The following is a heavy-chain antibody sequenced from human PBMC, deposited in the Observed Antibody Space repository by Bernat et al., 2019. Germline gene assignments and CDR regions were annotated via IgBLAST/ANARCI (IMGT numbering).Heavy chain of an antibody. CDR3: ARFAEIYDFWSGYFTHWYFDL. V-gene: IGHV3-11*05. J-gene: IGHJ2*01. D-gene: IGHD3-3*01. Sequence: QVQLVESGGGLVKPGGSLRLSCAASGFTFSDYYMSWIRQAPGKGLEWVSYISSSSSYTNYADSVKGRFTISRDNAKNSLYLQMSSLRAEDTAVYYCARFAEIYDFWSGYFTHWYFDLWGRGTLVTVSS. CDR2: ISSSSSYT. CDR1: GFTFSDYY.